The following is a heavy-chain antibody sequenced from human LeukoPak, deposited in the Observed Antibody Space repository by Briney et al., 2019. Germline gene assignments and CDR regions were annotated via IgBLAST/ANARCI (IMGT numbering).Heavy chain of an antibody. J-gene: IGHJ4*02. V-gene: IGHV1-2*02. D-gene: IGHD2-2*01. CDR1: GYTFTSYD. Sequence: ASVKVSCKASGYTFTSYDINWVRQATGQGLEWMGWINPNSGGTNYAQKFQGRVTMTRDTSISTAYMELSRLRSDDTAVYYCAFLGYCSSTSCYGRLDYWGQGTLVTVSS. CDR3: AFLGYCSSTSCYGRLDY. CDR2: INPNSGGT.